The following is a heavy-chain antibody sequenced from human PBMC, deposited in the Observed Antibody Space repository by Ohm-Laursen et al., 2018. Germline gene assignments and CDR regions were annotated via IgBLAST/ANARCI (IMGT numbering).Heavy chain of an antibody. Sequence: SLRLSCAASGFTFSSYEMNWVRQAPGKGLEWVLYISSSGSTIYYADSVKGRFTISRDNAKNSLYLQMNSLRAEDTAVYYCAATYNWNYGWYFDLWGRGTLVTVSS. CDR3: AATYNWNYGWYFDL. J-gene: IGHJ2*01. CDR2: ISSSGSTI. CDR1: GFTFSSYE. D-gene: IGHD1-7*01. V-gene: IGHV3-48*03.